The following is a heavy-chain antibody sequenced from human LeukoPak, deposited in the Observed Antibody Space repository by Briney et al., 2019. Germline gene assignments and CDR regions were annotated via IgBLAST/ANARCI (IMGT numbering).Heavy chain of an antibody. CDR2: IYHSGST. D-gene: IGHD3-16*02. CDR1: GYSISSDYY. J-gene: IGHJ4*02. CDR3: ARYGIWGTYRAFDY. Sequence: SETLSLTCTVSGYSISSDYYWGWIRQPPGKGLEWIGFIYHSGSTYYNPSLKSRVTISVDTSKNQFSLKLSSVTAADTAVYYCARYGIWGTYRAFDYWGQGTLVTVSS. V-gene: IGHV4-38-2*02.